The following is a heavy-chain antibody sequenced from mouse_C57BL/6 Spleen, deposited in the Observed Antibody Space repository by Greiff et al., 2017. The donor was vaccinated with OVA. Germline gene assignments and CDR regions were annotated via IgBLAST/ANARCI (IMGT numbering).Heavy chain of an antibody. CDR1: GYTFTSYW. V-gene: IGHV1-69*01. CDR2: IDPSDSYT. CDR3: ARGGPVLFDD. J-gene: IGHJ2*01. Sequence: QVQLQQSGAELVMPGASVKLSCKASGYTFTSYWMHWVKQRPGQGLEWIGEIDPSDSYTNYNQKFKGKSTLTVDKSSSTAYMQLSSLTSEDSAVYYCARGGPVLFDDWGQGTTLTVSS.